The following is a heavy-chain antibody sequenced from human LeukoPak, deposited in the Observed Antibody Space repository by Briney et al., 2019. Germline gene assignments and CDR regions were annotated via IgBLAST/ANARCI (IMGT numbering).Heavy chain of an antibody. V-gene: IGHV1-2*02. CDR3: ARLERGPERIYNWFDP. J-gene: IGHJ5*02. CDR1: GYTFTGYY. CDR2: INPNSGGT. Sequence: ASVKVSCEASGYTFTGYYMHWVRQAPGQGLEWMGWINPNSGGTNYVQKFQGRVTMTRDTSISTAYMELSRLRSDDTAVYYCARLERGPERIYNWFDPWGQGTLVTVSS. D-gene: IGHD1-1*01.